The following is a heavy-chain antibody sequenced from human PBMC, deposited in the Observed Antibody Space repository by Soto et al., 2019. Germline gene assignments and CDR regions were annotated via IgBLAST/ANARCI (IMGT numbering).Heavy chain of an antibody. CDR2: IVNKANSHAT. CDR3: VREYDYAFDF. Sequence: EVQLVESGGGLVQPGGSLRLSCAASGFIFSDYYMDWVRQAPGKGLEWVGRIVNKANSHATYYAESVKGRFTISRDDSPNSLFLQVSALKTEDTAVYYCVREYDYAFDFWGQGTLVTVSS. CDR1: GFIFSDYY. V-gene: IGHV3-72*01. D-gene: IGHD3-16*01. J-gene: IGHJ4*02.